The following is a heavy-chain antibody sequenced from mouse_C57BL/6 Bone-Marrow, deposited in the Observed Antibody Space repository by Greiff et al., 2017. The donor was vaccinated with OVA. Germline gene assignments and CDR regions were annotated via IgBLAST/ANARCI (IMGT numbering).Heavy chain of an antibody. J-gene: IGHJ1*03. CDR3: GYDVYVDV. CDR2: ISDGGSYT. V-gene: IGHV5-4*01. D-gene: IGHD2-12*01. Sequence: EVHLVESGGGLVKPGGSLKLSCAASGFTFSSYAMSWVRQTPEKRLEWVATISDGGSYTYYPDNVKGRFTISRDNAKNNLYLQMSHLKSEDTAMYYCGYDVYVDVWGTGTTVTVSS. CDR1: GFTFSSYA.